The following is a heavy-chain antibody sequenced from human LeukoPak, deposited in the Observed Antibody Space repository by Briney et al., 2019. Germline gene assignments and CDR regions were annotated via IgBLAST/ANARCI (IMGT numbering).Heavy chain of an antibody. Sequence: GASLRLFCAASGFTFTRYAMTWVSHAPGTGREWGSTISGETYTTYYSDFVKGRFTVYRDNPKNTLYLHMNRLGAEDTAIYYCAKDSIYTSSARVDYWGQGTLVTVSS. CDR2: ISGETYTT. J-gene: IGHJ4*02. D-gene: IGHD6-6*01. V-gene: IGHV3-23*01. CDR3: AKDSIYTSSARVDY. CDR1: GFTFTRYA.